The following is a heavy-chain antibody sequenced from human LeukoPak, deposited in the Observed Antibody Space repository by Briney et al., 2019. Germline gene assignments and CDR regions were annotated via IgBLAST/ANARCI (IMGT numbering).Heavy chain of an antibody. CDR2: IYHSGST. J-gene: IGHJ2*01. Sequence: PSETLSLTCTVSGYSIRSGYYWGWIRQPPGKGLEWIGSIYHSGSTNYNPPLQSRLTMSIDTSKNQFSLKLTSVSAADTAVYFCARHQLGVGWYFDLWGPGTLVIVSS. CDR3: ARHQLGVGWYFDL. V-gene: IGHV4-38-2*02. CDR1: GYSIRSGYY. D-gene: IGHD2-2*01.